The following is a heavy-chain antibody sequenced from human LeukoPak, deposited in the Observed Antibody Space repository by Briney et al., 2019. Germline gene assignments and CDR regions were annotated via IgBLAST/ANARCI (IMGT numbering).Heavy chain of an antibody. Sequence: GGSLRLSCAASGFTFSSHWMHWVRQAPGKGLVWVSRINSDGSSTSNADSVKGRFTISRDNSKNTLYLQMNSLRAEDTAVYYCAKAELYSSSWFPMDVWGQGTTVTVSS. D-gene: IGHD6-13*01. V-gene: IGHV3-74*01. J-gene: IGHJ6*02. CDR3: AKAELYSSSWFPMDV. CDR1: GFTFSSHW. CDR2: INSDGSST.